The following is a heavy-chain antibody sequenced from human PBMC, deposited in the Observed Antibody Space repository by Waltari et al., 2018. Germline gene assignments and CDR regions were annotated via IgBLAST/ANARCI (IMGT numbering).Heavy chain of an antibody. D-gene: IGHD5-12*01. V-gene: IGHV4-39*01. CDR2: IYYTGTT. Sequence: QLQLQESGPGLMKPSETLSLTCTVSGGSISRSSYYWGWIRQSPGKGLEWIASIYYTGTTYSNPTLESRVTRSGDTSKNQFSLRLSAVTAADTAVYYCARHWKRNGYRFDPWGQGTLVTVSS. J-gene: IGHJ5*02. CDR1: GGSISRSSYY. CDR3: ARHWKRNGYRFDP.